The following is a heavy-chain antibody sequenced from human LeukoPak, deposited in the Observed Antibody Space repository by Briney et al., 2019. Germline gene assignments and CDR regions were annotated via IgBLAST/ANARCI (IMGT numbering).Heavy chain of an antibody. CDR3: ARVKGVVAVNWFDP. CDR1: GGSISSYY. D-gene: IGHD2-15*01. V-gene: IGHV4-59*01. J-gene: IGHJ5*02. Sequence: KPSETLSLTCTVSGGSISSYYWSWIRQPPGKGLEWIGYIYYSGSTNYNPSLKSRVTISVDTSKNQFSLKLSSATAADMAVYYCARVKGVVAVNWFDPWGQGTLVTVSS. CDR2: IYYSGST.